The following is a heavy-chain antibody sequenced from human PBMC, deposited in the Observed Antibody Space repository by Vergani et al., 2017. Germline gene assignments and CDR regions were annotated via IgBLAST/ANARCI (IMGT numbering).Heavy chain of an antibody. V-gene: IGHV1-69*04. D-gene: IGHD3-22*01. J-gene: IGHJ6*04. CDR3: ARDEGTSGYPYDYYYGMDV. Sequence: QVQLVQSGAEVKKPGSSVKVSCKASGGTFSSYAISWVRQAPGQGLEWMGRIIPILGIANYAQKFQGSVTITADKSTSTAYMELSSLRSEDTAVYYCARDEGTSGYPYDYYYGMDVWGEASTVTVSP. CDR1: GGTFSSYA. CDR2: IIPILGIA.